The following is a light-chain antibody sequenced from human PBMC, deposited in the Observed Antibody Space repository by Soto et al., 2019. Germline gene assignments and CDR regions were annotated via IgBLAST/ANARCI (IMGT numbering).Light chain of an antibody. J-gene: IGKJ1*01. CDR2: GAS. CDR1: QSVSSSF. Sequence: EIVVAQSPGTLSLSPGESATLSCRASQSVSSSFLAWYQQKAGQAPRLLIYGASRRATGIPDRFSGSGSGTDFTLTISRLEPEDFAVYYCQQYVSSPWAFGQGTKVEI. V-gene: IGKV3-20*01. CDR3: QQYVSSPWA.